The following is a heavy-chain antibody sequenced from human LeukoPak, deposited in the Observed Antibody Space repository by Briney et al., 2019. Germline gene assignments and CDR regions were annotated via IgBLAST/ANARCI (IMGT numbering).Heavy chain of an antibody. CDR3: ASNQEYYYDSSGFVLDY. CDR1: GFTFSSYW. J-gene: IGHJ4*02. CDR2: IHSDGSST. V-gene: IGHV3-74*01. Sequence: GGSLRLSCAASGFTFSSYWMHWVRQAPGKGLVWVSRIHSDGSSTSYADSVRGRFTVSRDDAKSTLYLQMNSLRAEDTAVYYCASNQEYYYDSSGFVLDYWGQGTLVTVSS. D-gene: IGHD3-22*01.